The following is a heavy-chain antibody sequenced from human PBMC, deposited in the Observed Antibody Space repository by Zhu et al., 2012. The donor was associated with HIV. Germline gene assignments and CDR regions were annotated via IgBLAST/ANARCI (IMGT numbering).Heavy chain of an antibody. CDR2: IYHSGST. D-gene: IGHD6-19*01. J-gene: IGHJ4*02. V-gene: IGHV4-38-2*02. Sequence: QVQLQESGPGKVKPSETLSLTCAVSGYSISNGYYWGWIRQPPGKGLEWIGNIYHSGSTYYNPSLKSRVTISIDTSKNQFSLKLSSVTAADMAVYYCARDDRRLYTSGWNEFDSWGQGTLVTVSS. CDR3: ARDDRRLYTSGWNEFDS. CDR1: GYSISNGYY.